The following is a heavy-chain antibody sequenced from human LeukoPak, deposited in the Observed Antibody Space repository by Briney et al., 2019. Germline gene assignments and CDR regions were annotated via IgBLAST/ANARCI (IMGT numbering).Heavy chain of an antibody. D-gene: IGHD1-26*01. J-gene: IGHJ6*02. V-gene: IGHV3-53*04. CDR1: GFTVSSNY. CDR2: IYSGGST. Sequence: GGSLRLSCAASGFTVSSNYMSWVRQAPGKGLEWVSVIYSGGSTYYADSVKGRFTISRHNSKNTLYLQMNSLRAEDTAMYYCARQGATTYYHYGMDVWGQGTTVTVSS. CDR3: ARQGATTYYHYGMDV.